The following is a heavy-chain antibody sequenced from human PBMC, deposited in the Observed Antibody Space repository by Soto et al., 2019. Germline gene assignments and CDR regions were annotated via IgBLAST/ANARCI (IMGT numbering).Heavy chain of an antibody. CDR2: IYSGGST. D-gene: IGHD3-22*01. CDR1: WFTVSRNY. Sequence: PGGSLRLSCAASWFTVSRNYMSWVRQAPGKGLEWVSVIYSGGSTYYADSVKGRFTISRDNSRNRLFLQMNSLSAEDTAIYYCARQRGYYDSSGLDFWGQGALVTVSS. J-gene: IGHJ4*02. CDR3: ARQRGYYDSSGLDF. V-gene: IGHV3-53*01.